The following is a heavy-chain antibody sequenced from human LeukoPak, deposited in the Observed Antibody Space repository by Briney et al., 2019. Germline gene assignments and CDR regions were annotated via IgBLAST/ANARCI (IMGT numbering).Heavy chain of an antibody. V-gene: IGHV3-23*01. J-gene: IGHJ3*02. CDR2: ISGSGGST. Sequence: GGSLRLSCAASGFTFSSYAMSWVRQAPGKGLEWVSAISGSGGSTYYADSVKGRFTIPRDNAKNSLYLQMNSLRAEDTAVYYCARGAAVVVPAAILGQGPDDAFDIWGQGTMVTVSS. CDR1: GFTFSSYA. CDR3: ARGAAVVVPAAILGQGPDDAFDI. D-gene: IGHD2-2*02.